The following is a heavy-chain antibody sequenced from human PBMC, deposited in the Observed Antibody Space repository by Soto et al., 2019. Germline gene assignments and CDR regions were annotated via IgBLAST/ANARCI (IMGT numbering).Heavy chain of an antibody. Sequence: ASVKVSCKASGYTFTSYGISWVRQAPGQGLEWMGWISAYNGNTNYAQKLQGRVTMTTDTSTSTAYMELRSLRSDDTAVYYCARDFVYFDFLSCYYSAVGGYYYYGMDVWGQGTTVTVSS. CDR3: ARDFVYFDFLSCYYSAVGGYYYYGMDV. V-gene: IGHV1-18*01. D-gene: IGHD3-3*01. CDR2: ISAYNGNT. J-gene: IGHJ6*02. CDR1: GYTFTSYG.